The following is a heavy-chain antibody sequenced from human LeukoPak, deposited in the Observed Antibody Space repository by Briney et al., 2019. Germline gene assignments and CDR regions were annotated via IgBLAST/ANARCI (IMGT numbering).Heavy chain of an antibody. CDR2: INPRGGST. Sequence: EASVNVSCKASGYTFTIYSMHWVRQAPGQGLERMGIINPRGGSTSCAQKFQGRVTMTRDTSTSTVYMELSSLRSEDTAVYYCAREKVVAATRFDYWGQGTLVTVSS. J-gene: IGHJ4*02. V-gene: IGHV1-46*01. D-gene: IGHD2-15*01. CDR3: AREKVVAATRFDY. CDR1: GYTFTIYS.